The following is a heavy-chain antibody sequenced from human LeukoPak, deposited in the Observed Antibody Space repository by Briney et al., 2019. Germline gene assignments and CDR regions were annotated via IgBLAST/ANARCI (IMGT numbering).Heavy chain of an antibody. CDR2: ISAYNGNT. CDR3: ARGGRFGELSRLYGMDV. D-gene: IGHD3-10*01. V-gene: IGHV1-18*04. CDR1: GYTFTSYG. Sequence: GASVKVSCKASGYTFTSYGISWVRQAPGQGLKWMGWISAYNGNTNYAQKLQGRVTMTTDTSTSTAYMELRSLRSDDTAVYYCARGGRFGELSRLYGMDVWGKGTTVTVSS. J-gene: IGHJ6*04.